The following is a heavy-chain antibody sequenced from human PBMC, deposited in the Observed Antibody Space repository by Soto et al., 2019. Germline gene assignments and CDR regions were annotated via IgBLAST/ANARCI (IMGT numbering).Heavy chain of an antibody. D-gene: IGHD6-13*01. CDR2: ISYDGSNK. CDR1: GFTFSSYG. Sequence: QVQLVESGGGVVQPGRSLRLSCAASGFTFSSYGMHWVRQAPGKGLEWVAVISYDGSNKYYADSVKGRFTISRDNSKNTLYLQMTSLRAEDTAVYYCAKDPTSMYSSSWYRLSYFDYWGQGTLVTVSS. J-gene: IGHJ4*02. V-gene: IGHV3-30*18. CDR3: AKDPTSMYSSSWYRLSYFDY.